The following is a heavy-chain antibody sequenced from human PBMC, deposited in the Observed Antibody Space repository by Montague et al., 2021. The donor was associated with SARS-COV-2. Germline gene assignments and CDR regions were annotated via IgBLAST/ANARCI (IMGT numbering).Heavy chain of an antibody. CDR2: VYYSRSS. V-gene: IGHV4-59*02. J-gene: IGHJ4*02. CDR1: GDSVSHDF. D-gene: IGHD1-26*01. Sequence: SETLSLTCTVSGDSVSHDFWTWIRQPPGNGLEWIGYVYYSRSSSXXPSLRGRVSIAVDTSKNQFSLRLSTVTAADTAIYYCVRDPAPSGSGTFYDYWGQGTLVAVSS. CDR3: VRDPAPSGSGTFYDY.